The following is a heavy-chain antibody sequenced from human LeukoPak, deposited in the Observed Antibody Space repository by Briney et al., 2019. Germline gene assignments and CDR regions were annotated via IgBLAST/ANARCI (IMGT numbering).Heavy chain of an antibody. CDR1: GFTFSSYA. D-gene: IGHD2-15*01. J-gene: IGHJ4*02. V-gene: IGHV3-23*01. CDR2: ISDSGGRT. Sequence: GGSLRLSCAASGFTFSSYAMNWVRQAPGKGLEWVSGISDSGGRTFYADSVKGRFTISRDNSKNTLYLQMNSLRAYDTAIYYCAKDLQVVKPFFFHYWGQGTLVTVSS. CDR3: AKDLQVVKPFFFHY.